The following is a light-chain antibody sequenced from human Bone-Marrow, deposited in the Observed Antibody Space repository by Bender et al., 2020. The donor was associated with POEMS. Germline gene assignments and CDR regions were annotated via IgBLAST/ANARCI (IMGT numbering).Light chain of an antibody. Sequence: QSALTQPASVSGSPGQSITISCTGTSSDVGSYNLVSWYQQHPGKAPKLTIYEVNKRPSGVSNRFSGSKSGNTASLTISGLQAEDEADYYCASYTTDNTWIFGGGTKLTVL. CDR1: SSDVGSYNL. CDR3: ASYTTDNTWI. CDR2: EVN. V-gene: IGLV2-23*02. J-gene: IGLJ2*01.